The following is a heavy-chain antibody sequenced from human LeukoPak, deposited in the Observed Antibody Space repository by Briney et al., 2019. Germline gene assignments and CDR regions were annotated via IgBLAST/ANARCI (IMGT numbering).Heavy chain of an antibody. D-gene: IGHD2-21*01. CDR2: ISSSSSYI. CDR3: ARDHVVAKDFDY. Sequence: GGSLRLSCAASGFTFSSYAMSWVRQAPGKGLEWVSSISSSSSYIYYADSVKGRFTISRDNAKNSLYLQMNSLRAEDTAVYYCARDHVVAKDFDYWGQGTLVTVSS. CDR1: GFTFSSYA. J-gene: IGHJ4*02. V-gene: IGHV3-21*01.